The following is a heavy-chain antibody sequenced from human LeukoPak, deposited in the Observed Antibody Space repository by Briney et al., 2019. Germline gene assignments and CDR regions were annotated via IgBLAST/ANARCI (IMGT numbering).Heavy chain of an antibody. Sequence: PGGSLRLSCAASGFTFDDYGMSWVRQAPGKGLEWVSGINWNGGSTGYADSVKGRFTISRGNAKNSLYLQMNSLRAEDTALYYCARDRGYSYGYGVGAFDIWGQGTMVTVSS. CDR3: ARDRGYSYGYGVGAFDI. J-gene: IGHJ3*02. D-gene: IGHD5-18*01. CDR1: GFTFDDYG. CDR2: INWNGGST. V-gene: IGHV3-20*04.